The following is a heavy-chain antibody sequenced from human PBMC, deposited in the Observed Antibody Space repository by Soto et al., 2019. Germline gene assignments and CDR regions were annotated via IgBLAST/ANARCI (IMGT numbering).Heavy chain of an antibody. D-gene: IGHD3-22*01. V-gene: IGHV1-8*01. Sequence: QVQLVQSGAEVKKPGASVKVACKASGYTFASYDINWVRQATGQGLEWMGWMNPNSGNTGYAQKFQGRVTMTRNTSISTAYMELSSLTSEDTAVYYCANPFDHYDSSGYYPFEYWGQGTLVTVSS. CDR3: ANPFDHYDSSGYYPFEY. CDR2: MNPNSGNT. J-gene: IGHJ4*02. CDR1: GYTFASYD.